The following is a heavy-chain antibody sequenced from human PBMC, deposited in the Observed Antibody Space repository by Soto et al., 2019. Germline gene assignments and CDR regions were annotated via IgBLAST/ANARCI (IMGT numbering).Heavy chain of an antibody. J-gene: IGHJ6*02. Sequence: GASVKVSCKASGGTFSSYAISWVRQAPGQGLEWMGGIIPIFGTANYAQKFQGRVTITADESTSTAYMELSSLRSEDTAVYYCTTRAGSLGSFYYYYGMDVWGQGTTVTVSS. CDR2: IIPIFGTA. CDR3: TTRAGSLGSFYYYYGMDV. V-gene: IGHV1-69*13. CDR1: GGTFSSYA. D-gene: IGHD7-27*01.